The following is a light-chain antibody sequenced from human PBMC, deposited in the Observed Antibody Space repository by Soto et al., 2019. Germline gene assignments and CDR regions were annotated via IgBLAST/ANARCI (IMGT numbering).Light chain of an antibody. J-gene: IGLJ2*01. V-gene: IGLV2-14*01. CDR3: SSYTSSDTLI. Sequence: QSVLAQPASVSGSPGQSITISCSGSSIDVGDNNYVSWYQHHPGKAPKLIIYEVSNRPSGVSNRFSGSSSDNTASLTISGLLPDDEADYYCSSYTSSDTLIFGGGTKLTVL. CDR1: SIDVGDNNY. CDR2: EVS.